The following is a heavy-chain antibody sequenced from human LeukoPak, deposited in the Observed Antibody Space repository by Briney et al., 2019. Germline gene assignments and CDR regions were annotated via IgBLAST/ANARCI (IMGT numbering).Heavy chain of an antibody. J-gene: IGHJ6*04. Sequence: SETLSLTCAVYGGSFSGYYWSWIRQPPGKGLEWIGETNHSRSTNYNPSLKSRVTISVDTSKNQFSLKLSSVTAADTAVYYCARGPGCSGGSCYPRYYYYGMDVWGKGTTVTVSS. V-gene: IGHV4-34*01. CDR1: GGSFSGYY. CDR3: ARGPGCSGGSCYPRYYYYGMDV. CDR2: TNHSRST. D-gene: IGHD2-15*01.